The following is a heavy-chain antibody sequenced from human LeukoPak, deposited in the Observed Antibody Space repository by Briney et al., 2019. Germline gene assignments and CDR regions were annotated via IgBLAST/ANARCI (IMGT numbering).Heavy chain of an antibody. V-gene: IGHV1-24*01. D-gene: IGHD3-3*01. J-gene: IGHJ6*02. CDR3: AGWSGYYTQFNYYYGMDV. CDR1: GYTLTELS. CDR2: FDPEDGET. Sequence: ASVKVSCKASGYTLTELSMHWVRQAPGKGLEWMGGFDPEDGETIYAQKFQGRVTMAEDTSTDTAYMELSSLRSEDTAVYYCAGWSGYYTQFNYYYGMDVWGQGTTVTVSS.